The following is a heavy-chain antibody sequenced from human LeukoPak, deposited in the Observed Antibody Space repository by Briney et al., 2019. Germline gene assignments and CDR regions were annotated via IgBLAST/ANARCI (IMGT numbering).Heavy chain of an antibody. CDR1: GYTFTSYD. CDR2: MNPNSGNT. Sequence: ASVKVSCKASGYTFTSYDINWVRQATGQGLEWMGWMNPNSGNTGYAQKFQGRVTMTRNTSISTAYMELSSLRSEDTAVYYCARVGVLRYFDLLKNHYYYYMDVWGKGTTVTVSS. J-gene: IGHJ6*03. CDR3: ARVGVLRYFDLLKNHYYYYMDV. D-gene: IGHD3-9*01. V-gene: IGHV1-8*01.